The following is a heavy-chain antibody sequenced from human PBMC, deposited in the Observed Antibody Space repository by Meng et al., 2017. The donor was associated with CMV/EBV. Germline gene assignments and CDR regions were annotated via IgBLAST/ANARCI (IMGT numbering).Heavy chain of an antibody. CDR2: IYYSGST. CDR1: GGSISSSSYY. D-gene: IGHD3-22*01. J-gene: IGHJ5*02. CDR3: ARHRAGEHSSGYYWHNWFDP. V-gene: IGHV4-39*01. Sequence: SETLSLTCTVSGGSISSSSYYWGWIRQPPGKGLEWIGSIYYSGSTYHNPSLKSRVTISVDTSKNQFSLKLSSVTAADTAVYYCARHRAGEHSSGYYWHNWFDPWGQGTLVTVSS.